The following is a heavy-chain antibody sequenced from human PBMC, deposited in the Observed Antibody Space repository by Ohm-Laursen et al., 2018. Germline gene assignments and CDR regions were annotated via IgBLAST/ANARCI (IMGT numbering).Heavy chain of an antibody. CDR2: IIPIFGTA. CDR1: GGTFSSYA. Sequence: SSVKVSCKASGGTFSSYAISWVRQAPGQGLEWMGGIIPIFGTANYAQKFQGRVTITADESTSTAYMELSSLRSEDTAVYYCARVATITWAFDIWGQGTMVTVSS. J-gene: IGHJ3*02. CDR3: ARVATITWAFDI. D-gene: IGHD5-24*01. V-gene: IGHV1-69*01.